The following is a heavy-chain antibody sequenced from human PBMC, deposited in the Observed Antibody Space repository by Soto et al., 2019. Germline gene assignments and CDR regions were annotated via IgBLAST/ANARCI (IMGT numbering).Heavy chain of an antibody. Sequence: SETLSLTCTVSGGSISSYYWSWIRQPAGKGLEWIGRIYTSGSTNYNTSLKSRVTMSVDTSKNQFSLKLSSVTAADTAVYYCARDHIVVVPAAILGHNYYYYYGMDVWGQGTTVTVSS. CDR2: IYTSGST. CDR3: ARDHIVVVPAAILGHNYYYYYGMDV. V-gene: IGHV4-4*07. CDR1: GGSISSYY. J-gene: IGHJ6*02. D-gene: IGHD2-2*02.